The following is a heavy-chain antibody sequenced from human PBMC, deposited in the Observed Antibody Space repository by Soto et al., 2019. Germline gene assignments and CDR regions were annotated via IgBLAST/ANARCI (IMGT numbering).Heavy chain of an antibody. V-gene: IGHV3-30*03. CDR2: ISYDGSTK. CDR3: AAEDRIATSGSFDS. D-gene: IGHD6-13*01. J-gene: IGHJ5*01. Sequence: GGSLRLSCAASGFTFSSYGMHWVRQAPGKGLEWVAVISYDGSTKYYADSVKGRFTISRDNSKNTLYLQMNSLRAEDTAVYYWAAEDRIATSGSFDSWGQGTLVTVSS. CDR1: GFTFSSYG.